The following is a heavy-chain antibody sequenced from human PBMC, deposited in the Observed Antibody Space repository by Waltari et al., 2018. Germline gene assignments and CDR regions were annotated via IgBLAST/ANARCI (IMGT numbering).Heavy chain of an antibody. CDR1: GYTLTELS. Sequence: QVQLVQSGAEVKKTGASVKVSCKVSGYTLTELSKHWVRQAPGKGLEWMGGFDPEDGETIYAQKFQGRVTMTEDTSTDTAYMELSSLRSEDTAVYYCATDLPLLWFRESLDAFDIWGQGTMVTVSS. CDR2: FDPEDGET. D-gene: IGHD3-10*01. CDR3: ATDLPLLWFRESLDAFDI. J-gene: IGHJ3*02. V-gene: IGHV1-24*01.